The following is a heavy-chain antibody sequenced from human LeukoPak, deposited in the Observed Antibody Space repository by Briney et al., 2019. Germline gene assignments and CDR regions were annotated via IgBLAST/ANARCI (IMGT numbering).Heavy chain of an antibody. J-gene: IGHJ5*02. V-gene: IGHV3-48*03. CDR1: GFTFSSYV. D-gene: IGHD3-10*01. CDR2: ISSSGSTI. CDR3: ARELLWFGESQFDP. Sequence: GGSLKLSCAASGFTFSSYVMNWVRQAPGKGLEWVSYISSSGSTIYYADSVKGRFTISRGNAKNSLYLQMNSLRAEDTAVYYCARELLWFGESQFDPWGQGTLVTVSS.